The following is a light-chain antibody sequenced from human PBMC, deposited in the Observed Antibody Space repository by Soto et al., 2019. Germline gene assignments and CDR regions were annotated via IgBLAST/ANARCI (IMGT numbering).Light chain of an antibody. CDR2: EVT. J-gene: IGLJ1*01. Sequence: QSALTQPASVSGSPGQSITISCTGTSSAVGGYNYVSWFQQHPGKAPKLLIYEVTNRPSGGSNRFSGSKSGNTASLTISGLQGEDEADYYCSSYTSSTTYGFGTGTKLTVL. V-gene: IGLV2-14*01. CDR3: SSYTSSTTYG. CDR1: SSAVGGYNY.